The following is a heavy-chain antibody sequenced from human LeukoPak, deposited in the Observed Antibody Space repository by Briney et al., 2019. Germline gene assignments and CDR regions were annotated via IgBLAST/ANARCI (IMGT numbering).Heavy chain of an antibody. D-gene: IGHD2-8*02. CDR1: GGSISTSSYY. CDR2: IYYSGTT. Sequence: SETLSLTCTVSGGSISTSSYYWGWIRQPPGKGLEWIGIIYYSGTTYYNQSLKGRVTISVDTSKNQFSLKVNSVTAADTAVYYCARSLGYCTGATCYSFDSWGQGTLVTVSS. V-gene: IGHV4-39*01. CDR3: ARSLGYCTGATCYSFDS. J-gene: IGHJ4*02.